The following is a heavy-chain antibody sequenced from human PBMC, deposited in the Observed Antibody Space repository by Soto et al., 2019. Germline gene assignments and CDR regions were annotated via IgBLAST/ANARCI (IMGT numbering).Heavy chain of an antibody. CDR3: ARDPPPYIAAAVGY. CDR1: GCTVSRDY. D-gene: IGHD6-13*01. Sequence: GGSLRLSCAASGCTVSRDYMSWVRQAPGKGLEWVSVIYSGGTTYYADSVKGRFTISRDNSKNTLYLQMNSLRAEDTAVYYCARDPPPYIAAAVGYWGQGTLVTVSS. CDR2: IYSGGTT. J-gene: IGHJ4*02. V-gene: IGHV3-53*01.